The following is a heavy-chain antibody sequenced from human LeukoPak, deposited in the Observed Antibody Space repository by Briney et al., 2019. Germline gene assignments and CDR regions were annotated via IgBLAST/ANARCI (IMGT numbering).Heavy chain of an antibody. CDR3: AREADYFDY. Sequence: SQTLSLTCAISGXRVSSNSSAWNWIRQSPSRGLEWLGRTYYRSDWYHDYAVSLKSRITTNADTSKNQVSLQLNSVIPEDTAVYFCAREADYFDYWGQGTLVTVSS. V-gene: IGHV6-1*01. CDR2: TYYRSDWYH. J-gene: IGHJ4*02. CDR1: GXRVSSNSSA.